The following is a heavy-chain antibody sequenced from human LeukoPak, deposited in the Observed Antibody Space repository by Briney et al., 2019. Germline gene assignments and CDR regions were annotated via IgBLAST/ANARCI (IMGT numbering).Heavy chain of an antibody. V-gene: IGHV4-59*01. CDR1: GGSISSYY. CDR2: IYYSGST. D-gene: IGHD6-13*01. Sequence: SETLSLTCTVSGGSISSYYWSWIRQPPGKGLEWIGYIYYSGSTNYNPSLKSRVTISVDTSKNQFSLKLCSVTAADTAVYYCARVGYSSSWYVGWFDPWGQGTLVTVSS. J-gene: IGHJ5*02. CDR3: ARVGYSSSWYVGWFDP.